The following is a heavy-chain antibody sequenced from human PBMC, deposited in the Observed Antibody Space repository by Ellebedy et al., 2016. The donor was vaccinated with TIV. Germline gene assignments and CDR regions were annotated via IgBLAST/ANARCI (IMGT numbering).Heavy chain of an antibody. CDR1: GFTVSTNY. V-gene: IGHV3-66*01. Sequence: GESLKISCAASGFTVSTNYMTWVRQAPGKGLEWVSIIYGGDTTYYADSVKGRFTISRDNSKKTVYLQMNSLRVEDTAVYYCARDPTRSGWFDPWGQGTLVTVSS. D-gene: IGHD3-10*01. CDR3: ARDPTRSGWFDP. CDR2: IYGGDTT. J-gene: IGHJ5*02.